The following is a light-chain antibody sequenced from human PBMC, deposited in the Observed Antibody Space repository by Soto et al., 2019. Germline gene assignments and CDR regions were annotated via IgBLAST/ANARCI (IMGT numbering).Light chain of an antibody. CDR1: QSVSSQF. CDR2: GAS. J-gene: IGKJ2*01. Sequence: DIVLTQSPGTLSVSPGERATLSCTASQSVSSQFLAWYKQKPGEAARLLIVGASLRATGIADRFSGSGSGTDFYLSVSRVESEDFAVYDCQQYGSSPRTFGQGTKLEIK. V-gene: IGKV3-20*01. CDR3: QQYGSSPRT.